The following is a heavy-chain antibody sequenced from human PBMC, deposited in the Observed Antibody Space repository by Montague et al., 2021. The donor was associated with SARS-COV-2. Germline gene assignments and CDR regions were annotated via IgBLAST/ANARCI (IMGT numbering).Heavy chain of an antibody. Sequence: SETLSLTCSVSDASISTSNYWGWLRHPPRKGLEWIASIHFTGTTXXKPPLKSRVTISVDTSKNQFSLLLTSLTAADSAIYFCARDRNDGYDRFFDYWGQGTLVTVSS. D-gene: IGHD5-12*01. V-gene: IGHV4-39*07. CDR1: DASISTSNY. CDR3: ARDRNDGYDRFFDY. CDR2: IHFTGTT. J-gene: IGHJ4*02.